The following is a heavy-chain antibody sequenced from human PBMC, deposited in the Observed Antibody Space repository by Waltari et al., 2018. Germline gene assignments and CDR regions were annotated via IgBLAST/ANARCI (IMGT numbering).Heavy chain of an antibody. Sequence: QLQLQESGPGLVKPSETLSLTCTVSGGSISSSRYYWGWIRQPPGKGLEWIGSIYYSGSTYYNPSLKSRVTISVDTSKNQFSLKLSSVTAADTAVYYCARVGLVQGVMDYWGQGTLVTVSS. CDR2: IYYSGST. CDR1: GGSISSSRYY. J-gene: IGHJ4*02. D-gene: IGHD3-10*01. V-gene: IGHV4-39*07. CDR3: ARVGLVQGVMDY.